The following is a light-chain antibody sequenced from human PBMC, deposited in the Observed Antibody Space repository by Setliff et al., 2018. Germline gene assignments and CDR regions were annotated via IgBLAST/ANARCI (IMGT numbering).Light chain of an antibody. CDR1: SSDVGGYNY. J-gene: IGLJ1*01. CDR2: EVS. Sequence: QSALTQPASVSGSPGQSITISCTGTSSDVGGYNYVSWYQQHPGKAPKLMIYEVSNRPSGVSNRFSGSKSGNTASLTISGLQAEDEADYYCSSHGGSNNWSVFGSGTKVIVL. CDR3: SSHGGSNNWSV. V-gene: IGLV2-14*01.